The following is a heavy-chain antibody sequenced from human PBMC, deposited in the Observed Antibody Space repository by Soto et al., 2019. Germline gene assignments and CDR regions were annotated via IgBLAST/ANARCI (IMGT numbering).Heavy chain of an antibody. CDR1: GGTLSSYA. V-gene: IGHV1-69*01. D-gene: IGHD6-19*01. J-gene: IGHJ5*02. CDR2: IIPIFGTA. CDR3: ARDETVAGLYNWFDP. Sequence: QVQLVQSGAEVKKPGSSVKVCCKASGGTLSSYAISWVRQAPGQGLEWMGGIIPIFGTANYAQKFQGRVTITADESTSTAYMELSSLRSEDTAVYYCARDETVAGLYNWFDPWGQGTLVTVSS.